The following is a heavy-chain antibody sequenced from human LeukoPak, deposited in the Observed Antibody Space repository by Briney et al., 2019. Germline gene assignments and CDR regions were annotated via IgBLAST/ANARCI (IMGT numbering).Heavy chain of an antibody. CDR1: GGTFSSYA. V-gene: IGHV1-69*04. CDR3: AAEPMVRGAPRNWFDP. CDR2: IIPILGIA. D-gene: IGHD3-10*01. J-gene: IGHJ5*02. Sequence: ASVKVSCKASGGTFSSYAISWVRQAPGQGLEWMGRIIPILGIANYAQKFQGRVTITADKSTSTAYMELSSLRSEDTAVYYCAAEPMVRGAPRNWFDPWGQGTLVTVSS.